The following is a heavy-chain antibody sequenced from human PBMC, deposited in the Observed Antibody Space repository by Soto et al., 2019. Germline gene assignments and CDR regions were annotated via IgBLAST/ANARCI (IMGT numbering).Heavy chain of an antibody. CDR1: GFTFTSSA. V-gene: IGHV1-58*01. D-gene: IGHD1-7*01. CDR2: IVVGSGNT. Sequence: AAPVKVSCKASGFTFTSSAVQWVRQARGQRPEGIGWIVVGSGNTNYAQKFQEKGTITRDMSTSTDYMEMSSLRYEETAVYYCAADLSAGSITGTGDGMDVWGKGTTVNVSS. J-gene: IGHJ6*04. CDR3: AADLSAGSITGTGDGMDV.